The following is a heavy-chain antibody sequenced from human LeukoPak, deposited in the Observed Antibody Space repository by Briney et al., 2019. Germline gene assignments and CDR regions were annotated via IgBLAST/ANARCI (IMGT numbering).Heavy chain of an antibody. CDR3: ARDKSGWGY. J-gene: IGHJ4*02. Sequence: PSETLSLTCTVSGGSISSYYWSWIRQPPGKGLEWIGYITYIGSTNYNPSLKSRVTISVDTSKNQFSLKLSSVTAADTAVYYCARDKSGWGYWGQGTLVTVSS. CDR1: GGSISSYY. V-gene: IGHV4-59*12. D-gene: IGHD6-19*01. CDR2: ITYIGST.